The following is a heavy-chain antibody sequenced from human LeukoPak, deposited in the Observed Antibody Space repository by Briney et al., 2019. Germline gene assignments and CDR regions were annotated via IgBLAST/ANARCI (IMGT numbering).Heavy chain of an antibody. D-gene: IGHD2-21*01. V-gene: IGHV3-23*01. CDR3: ARDHPNCVGTDCLLFDY. Sequence: GGSLRLSCAASGFTFSGYAMSWVRQAPGKGLEWVSTITRGGAGTYYADSVKGRFTISRDISKNTLYLRVNSLRAEDTAVYYCARDHPNCVGTDCLLFDYWGQGTLVTVSS. J-gene: IGHJ4*02. CDR2: ITRGGAGT. CDR1: GFTFSGYA.